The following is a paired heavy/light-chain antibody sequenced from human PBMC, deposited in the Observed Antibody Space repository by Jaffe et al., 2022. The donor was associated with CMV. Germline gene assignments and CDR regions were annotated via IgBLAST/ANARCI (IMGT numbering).Heavy chain of an antibody. D-gene: IGHD3-3*01. V-gene: IGHV2-26*01. Sequence: QVTLKESGPVLVKPTETLTLTCTVSGFSLSNARMGVSWIRQPPGKALEWLAHIFSNDEKSYSTSLKSRLTISKDTSKSQVVLTMTNMDPVDTATYYCARIPPEAIFGVVIRYNWFDPWGQGTLVTVSS. CDR2: IFSNDEK. CDR3: ARIPPEAIFGVVIRYNWFDP. J-gene: IGHJ5*02. CDR1: GFSLSNARMG.
Light chain of an antibody. J-gene: IGKJ4*01. Sequence: AIRITQSPSSLSASTGDRVTITCRASQGISSYLAWYQQKPGKAPKLLIYAASTLQSGVPSRFSGSGSGTDFTLTISCLQSEDFATYYCQQYYSTRALTFGGGTKVEIK. CDR3: QQYYSTRALT. V-gene: IGKV1-8*01. CDR1: QGISSY. CDR2: AAS.